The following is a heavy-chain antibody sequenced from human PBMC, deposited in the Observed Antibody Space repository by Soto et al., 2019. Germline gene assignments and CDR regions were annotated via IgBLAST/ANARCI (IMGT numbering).Heavy chain of an antibody. CDR3: AKVLDYGGDY. V-gene: IGHV3-23*01. CDR1: GFIFSNYA. CDR2: ISGSGGST. J-gene: IGHJ4*02. D-gene: IGHD4-17*01. Sequence: GGSLRLSCAASGFIFSNYAMNWVRQAPGKGLEWVAHISGSGGSTHYADSVQGRFTISRDNSKNTLYLQMISLRAEDTAVYYCAKVLDYGGDYWGQGTLVTVSS.